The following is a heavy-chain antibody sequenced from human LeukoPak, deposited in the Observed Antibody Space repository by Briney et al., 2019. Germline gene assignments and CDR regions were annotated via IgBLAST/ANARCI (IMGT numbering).Heavy chain of an antibody. J-gene: IGHJ4*02. Sequence: ASVKVSCKASGGTFSSYAISWVRQAPGQGLEWMGGIIPIFGTANYAQKLQGRVTMTTDTSTSTAYMELRSLRSDDTAVYYCARVLTNDYGDYIFDYWGQGTLVTVSS. CDR2: IIPIFGTA. CDR3: ARVLTNDYGDYIFDY. CDR1: GGTFSSYA. V-gene: IGHV1-69*05. D-gene: IGHD4-17*01.